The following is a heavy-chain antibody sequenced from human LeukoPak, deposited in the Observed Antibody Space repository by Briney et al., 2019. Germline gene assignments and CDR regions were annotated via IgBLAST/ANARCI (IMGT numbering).Heavy chain of an antibody. CDR2: INPSGGST. J-gene: IGHJ4*02. Sequence: ASVKVSCKASGYTFTSYYMHWVRQAPGQGLEWMGIINPSGGSTSYAQKFQGRVTMTTDTSTSTAYMELRSLRSDDTAVYYCARGATGVLRYFDWLFEHDYWGQGTLVTVSS. V-gene: IGHV1-46*01. CDR3: ARGATGVLRYFDWLFEHDY. D-gene: IGHD3-9*01. CDR1: GYTFTSYY.